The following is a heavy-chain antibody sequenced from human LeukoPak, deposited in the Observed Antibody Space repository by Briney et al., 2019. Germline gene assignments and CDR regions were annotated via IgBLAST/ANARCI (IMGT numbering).Heavy chain of an antibody. D-gene: IGHD6-19*01. V-gene: IGHV1-69*05. J-gene: IGHJ4*02. CDR2: IIPIFGTA. Sequence: SSVKVSCKASGGTFSSYAISWVRQAPGQGLEWMGRIIPIFGTANYAQKFQGRVTITTDESTSTAYMALSSLRSEDTAVYYCATGYSNGPYYFDYWGQGTLVTVSS. CDR3: ATGYSNGPYYFDY. CDR1: GGTFSSYA.